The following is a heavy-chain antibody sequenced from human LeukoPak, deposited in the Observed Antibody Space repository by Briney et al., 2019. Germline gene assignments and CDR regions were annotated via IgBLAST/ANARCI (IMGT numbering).Heavy chain of an antibody. CDR1: GGSISSYY. V-gene: IGHV4-4*07. Sequence: PSETLSLTCTVSGGSISSYYWSWIRQPAGKGLEWIGRIYTSGSANYNPSLKSRVTMSVDTSKNQFSLKLSSVTAADTAVYYCARLGYDILTGYPNWYFDLWGRGTLVTVSS. CDR2: IYTSGSA. J-gene: IGHJ2*01. CDR3: ARLGYDILTGYPNWYFDL. D-gene: IGHD3-9*01.